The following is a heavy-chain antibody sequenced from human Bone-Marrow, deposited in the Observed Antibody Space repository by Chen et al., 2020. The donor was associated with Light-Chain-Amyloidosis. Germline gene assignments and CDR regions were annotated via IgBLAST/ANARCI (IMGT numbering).Heavy chain of an antibody. J-gene: IGHJ4*02. Sequence: EVQLEQSGPEVQKPGGSLTISCKGSGYTFPNYWIGWVRQMPGKGLEWMGVIYPDDSDARYSPSFEGQVTISADKSITTAYLQWRSLKASDTAMYYCARRRDGYNFDYWGQGTLVTVSS. CDR1: GYTFPNYW. V-gene: IGHV5-51*01. CDR3: ARRRDGYNFDY. D-gene: IGHD5-12*01. CDR2: IYPDDSDA.